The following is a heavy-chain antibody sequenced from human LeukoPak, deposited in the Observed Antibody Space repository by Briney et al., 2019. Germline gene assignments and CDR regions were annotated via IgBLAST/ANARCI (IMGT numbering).Heavy chain of an antibody. CDR2: ISAYNGNT. J-gene: IGHJ4*02. V-gene: IGHV1-18*01. D-gene: IGHD6-19*01. CDR3: ARDTDGYSSGWTLDY. CDR1: GYTFTSYG. Sequence: ASVKVSCKASGYTFTSYGISWVRQAPGQGLEWMGWISAYNGNTNYAQKLQGRVTMTTDTSTSTAYMELSRLRSDDTAVYYCARDTDGYSSGWTLDYWGQGTLVTVSS.